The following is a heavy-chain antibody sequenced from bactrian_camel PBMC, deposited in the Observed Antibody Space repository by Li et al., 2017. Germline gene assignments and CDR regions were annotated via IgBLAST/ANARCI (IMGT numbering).Heavy chain of an antibody. CDR3: AADLVTDEPSLVEREYYY. D-gene: IGHD1*01. Sequence: QVQLVESGGGSVQAGGSLRLSCQASGFTRWSSNCLAWFRQAPGKEREGVAQMYAGAGGGFTHTADSVKGRFTISQDKAKTTVFLQMNSLKPEDAGTYYCAADLVTDEPSLVEREYYYWGQGTQVTVS. CDR1: GFTRWSSNC. V-gene: IGHV3-3*01. CDR2: YAGAGGGFT. J-gene: IGHJ4*01.